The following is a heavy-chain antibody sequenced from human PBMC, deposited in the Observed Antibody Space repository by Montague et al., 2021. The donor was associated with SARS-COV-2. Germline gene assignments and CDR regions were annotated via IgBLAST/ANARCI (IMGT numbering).Heavy chain of an antibody. D-gene: IGHD2-2*01. V-gene: IGHV4-61*08. CDR3: ATEMPAYDVFDI. J-gene: IGHJ3*02. Sequence: SETLSLTCTVSGGSVTSGDYYWTWIRQPPGKGLEWIGYIYNTGXTXYXXXXKSRVTISMDTSKNQFSLKVDSVSAADTAVYYCATEMPAYDVFDIWGQGTMVTVS. CDR2: IYNTGXT. CDR1: GGSVTSGDYY.